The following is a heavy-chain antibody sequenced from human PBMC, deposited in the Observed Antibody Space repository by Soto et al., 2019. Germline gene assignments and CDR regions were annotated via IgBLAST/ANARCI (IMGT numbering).Heavy chain of an antibody. CDR1: GYTFTTYA. Sequence: ASVKVSCKTSGYTFTTYAMQWVRQAPGQRLEWMGWINAGGGDTKYSQRFQGRVTISRDTSASTVYMELSRLTPEDTAVYYCARGRVVRGVKYSVPHDFWGQGTLVTVSS. CDR3: ARGRVVRGVKYSVPHDF. V-gene: IGHV1-3*01. CDR2: INAGGGDT. D-gene: IGHD3-10*01. J-gene: IGHJ4*02.